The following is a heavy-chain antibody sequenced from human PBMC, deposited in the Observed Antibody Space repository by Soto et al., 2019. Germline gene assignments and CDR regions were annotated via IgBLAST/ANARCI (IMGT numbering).Heavy chain of an antibody. CDR3: ARGYDFWSGYLWEHCFDP. Sequence: QVQLVQSGAEVKKPGASVKVSCKASGYTFTSYAMHWVRQAPGQRLEWMGWINAGNGNTKYSQKFQGRVTITRDTSGSTAYMELSSLRSEDTAVYYCARGYDFWSGYLWEHCFDPWGQGTLVTVSS. CDR2: INAGNGNT. J-gene: IGHJ5*02. CDR1: GYTFTSYA. V-gene: IGHV1-3*01. D-gene: IGHD3-3*01.